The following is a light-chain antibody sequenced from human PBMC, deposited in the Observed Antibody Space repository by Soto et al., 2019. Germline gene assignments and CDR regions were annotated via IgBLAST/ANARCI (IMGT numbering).Light chain of an antibody. Sequence: QSALTQPHSVSGSPGQSVAISCTGTSSDVGGYIYVSWYQQHPGKAPKLMIYDVSKRPSGVPDRFSGSKSGNTASLTISGLQAEDEADYYCCSYAGSYSYVLGTGTKVTVL. CDR3: CSYAGSYSYV. CDR2: DVS. CDR1: SSDVGGYIY. V-gene: IGLV2-11*01. J-gene: IGLJ1*01.